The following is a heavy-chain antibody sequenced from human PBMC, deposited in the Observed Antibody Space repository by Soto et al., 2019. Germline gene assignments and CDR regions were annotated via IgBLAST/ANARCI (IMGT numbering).Heavy chain of an antibody. CDR1: GYTFSVYH. J-gene: IGHJ6*02. D-gene: IGHD4-4*01. CDR3: AKELQRGMDV. Sequence: VASVKGSCKASGYTFSVYHIHWVRQAPGQGLEWMGWVHPNSGGTNYAQSFEGRVTMTRDTSINTAYMELSRLTSDDTAVYYCAKELQRGMDVWGQGTTVTVSS. CDR2: VHPNSGGT. V-gene: IGHV1-2*02.